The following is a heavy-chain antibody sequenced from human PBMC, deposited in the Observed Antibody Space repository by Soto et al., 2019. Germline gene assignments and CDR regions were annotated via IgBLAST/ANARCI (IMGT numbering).Heavy chain of an antibody. CDR2: TYYRSKWYN. Sequence: SQTLSLTCAISGDSVSNNSAAWNWIRQSPSRGLEWLGRTYYRSKWYNDYAVSVKNRIIINPDTSKNQFSLQLNSVTPEDTAVYYCARERSGDYGRGTFDIWGQGTMVTVSS. CDR1: GDSVSNNSAA. V-gene: IGHV6-1*01. CDR3: ARERSGDYGRGTFDI. J-gene: IGHJ3*02. D-gene: IGHD4-17*01.